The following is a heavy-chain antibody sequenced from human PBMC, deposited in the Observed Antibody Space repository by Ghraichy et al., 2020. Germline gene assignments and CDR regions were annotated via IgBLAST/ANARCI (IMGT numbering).Heavy chain of an antibody. J-gene: IGHJ6*02. Sequence: SETLSLTCTVSGGSISSYYWSWIRQPAGKGLEWIGRIYTSGSTNYNPSLKSRVTMSVDTSKNQFSLKLSSVTAADTAVYYCARDGVYGDYDGTSPRATYYYGMDVWGQGTTVTVSS. V-gene: IGHV4-4*07. CDR3: ARDGVYGDYDGTSPRATYYYGMDV. D-gene: IGHD4-17*01. CDR1: GGSISSYY. CDR2: IYTSGST.